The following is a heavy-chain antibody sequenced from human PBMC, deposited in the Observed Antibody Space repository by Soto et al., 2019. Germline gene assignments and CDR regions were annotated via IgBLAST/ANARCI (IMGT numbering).Heavy chain of an antibody. CDR3: ARPVVGGTDFHYYYGMDV. CDR1: GFTFSIYA. D-gene: IGHD6-19*01. V-gene: IGHV3-30-3*01. CDR2: ISYDETNK. Sequence: QVQLVESGGGVVQPGRSLTLSCAASGFTFSIYAMHWVRQAPGKGMEWVALISYDETNKHYADSVKGRFTISRDNSKNTVYLQMDCLRAEDTAVYYCARPVVGGTDFHYYYGMDVWGPGTTVTVSS. J-gene: IGHJ6*02.